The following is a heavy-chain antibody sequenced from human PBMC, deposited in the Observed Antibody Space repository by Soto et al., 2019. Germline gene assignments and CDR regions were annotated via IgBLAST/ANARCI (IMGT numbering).Heavy chain of an antibody. CDR3: ATHGDTAMVARNDY. D-gene: IGHD5-18*01. CDR2: ISSSSSYI. V-gene: IGHV3-21*01. J-gene: IGHJ4*02. CDR1: GFTFSSYS. Sequence: EVQLVESGGGLVKPGGSLRLSCAASGFTFSSYSMNWVRQAPGKGLEWVSSISSSSSYIYYADSVKGRFTISRDNAKNSLCLQMNSLRAEDTAVYYCATHGDTAMVARNDYWGQGTLVTVSS.